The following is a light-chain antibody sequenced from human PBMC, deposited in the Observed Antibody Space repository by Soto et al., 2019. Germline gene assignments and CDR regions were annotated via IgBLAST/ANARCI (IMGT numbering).Light chain of an antibody. J-gene: IGKJ5*01. CDR3: QQLFDSPIT. CDR1: DDIINS. Sequence: DIQVTQSPSSLSASVGDRVTITCQASDDIINSLAWYQVKPGKAPKLLIYAASTLESGVPSRFSATVSGTEFSLTITSLQPEDFATYYCQQLFDSPITFGQGTRLEIK. V-gene: IGKV1-9*01. CDR2: AAS.